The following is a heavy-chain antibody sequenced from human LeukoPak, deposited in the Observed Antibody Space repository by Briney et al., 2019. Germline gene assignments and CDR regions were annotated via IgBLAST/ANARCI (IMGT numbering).Heavy chain of an antibody. Sequence: GESLKISCKGSGYSFTSYWIGWVRQMPGKGLEWMGIIYPGDSDTRYSSSFQGQVTISADKSISTAYLQWSSLKASDTAMYYCARVARWLQLRYYYYMDVWGKGTTVTVSS. V-gene: IGHV5-51*01. J-gene: IGHJ6*03. CDR2: IYPGDSDT. CDR3: ARVARWLQLRYYYYMDV. CDR1: GYSFTSYW. D-gene: IGHD5-24*01.